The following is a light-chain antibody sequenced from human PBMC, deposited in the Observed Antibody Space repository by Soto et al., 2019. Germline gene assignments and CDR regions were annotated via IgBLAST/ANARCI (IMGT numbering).Light chain of an antibody. CDR2: EVS. V-gene: IGLV2-14*01. J-gene: IGLJ1*01. Sequence: QSALAQPASVSGSPGQSITISCTGTSGDVGGYNYVSWYQQHPGKAHKLMIYEVSNRPSGVSNRFSGSKSGNTASLTISGLQAEDEADYYCTSYTRSTTPYIYGTGTKVTVL. CDR1: SGDVGGYNY. CDR3: TSYTRSTTPYI.